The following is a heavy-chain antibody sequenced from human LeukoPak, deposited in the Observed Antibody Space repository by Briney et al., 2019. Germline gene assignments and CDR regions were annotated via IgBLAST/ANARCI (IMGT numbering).Heavy chain of an antibody. V-gene: IGHV1-2*02. J-gene: IGHJ4*02. CDR2: INPNSGGT. D-gene: IGHD4-17*01. CDR3: ASRPTTGAPIGDY. Sequence: INPNSGGTNYAQKFQGRVTITRDTSISTAYMELSRLRSDDTAVYYCASRPTTGAPIGDYWGQGTLVTVSP.